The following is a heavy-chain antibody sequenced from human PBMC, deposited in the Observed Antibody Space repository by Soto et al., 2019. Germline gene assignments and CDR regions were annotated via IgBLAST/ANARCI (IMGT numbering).Heavy chain of an antibody. CDR1: GVSINTYY. Sequence: LSLTCTVSGVSINTYYWNWIRQPAGKGLEWIGRIYSGGATSYSPSLKSRATMSVDTSKSQFSLKLSSVTAADTAVYYCARVPRRGYSLYSGILDVWGQGSTVTVSS. CDR2: IYSGGAT. D-gene: IGHD5-18*01. CDR3: ARVPRRGYSLYSGILDV. V-gene: IGHV4-4*07. J-gene: IGHJ6*02.